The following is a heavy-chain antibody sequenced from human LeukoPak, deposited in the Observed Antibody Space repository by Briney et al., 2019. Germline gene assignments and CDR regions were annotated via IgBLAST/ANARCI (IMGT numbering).Heavy chain of an antibody. J-gene: IGHJ3*02. CDR2: INPTSGDT. V-gene: IGHV1-2*02. D-gene: IGHD7-27*01. Sequence: ASVKVSCKASGYTFTGYYMHWVRQAPGQGLEWMGWINPTSGDTNYVQNFQGRVIMTRDTSISTAYMELSRVRSDDTAGYYCARGDGDGPARRAFDIWGQGTMVSVSS. CDR3: ARGDGDGPARRAFDI. CDR1: GYTFTGYY.